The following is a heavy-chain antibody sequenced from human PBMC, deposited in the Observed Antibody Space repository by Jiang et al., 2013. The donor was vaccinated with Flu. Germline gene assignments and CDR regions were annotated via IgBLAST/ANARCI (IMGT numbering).Heavy chain of an antibody. J-gene: IGHJ4*02. Sequence: QLVESGGDLVQPGGRLRLTCAASGFTFSSHWMRWVRQAPGKGLEWVASVKFDGTDTFYADSVKGRFTVSRDNAHNSIYLQMTRLRDDDTAVYYCVRVIVVVPAAHDFFDFWGPGALVTVSS. CDR3: VRVIVVVPAAHDFFDF. CDR2: VKFDGTDT. V-gene: IGHV3-7*03. D-gene: IGHD2-2*01. CDR1: GFTFSSHW.